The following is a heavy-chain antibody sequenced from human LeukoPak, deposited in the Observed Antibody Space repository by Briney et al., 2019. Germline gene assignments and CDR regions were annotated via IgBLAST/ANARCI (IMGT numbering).Heavy chain of an antibody. CDR2: IIPIFGTA. V-gene: IGHV1-69*13. Sequence: GASVKVSCKASGGTFISYAISWVRQAPGQGLEWRGGIIPIFGTANYAQKFQGRVTITADESTSTAYMELSSLRSEDTAVYYCARGVVAVVTLRYFDYWGQGTLVTVSS. CDR1: GGTFISYA. J-gene: IGHJ4*02. D-gene: IGHD2-21*02. CDR3: ARGVVAVVTLRYFDY.